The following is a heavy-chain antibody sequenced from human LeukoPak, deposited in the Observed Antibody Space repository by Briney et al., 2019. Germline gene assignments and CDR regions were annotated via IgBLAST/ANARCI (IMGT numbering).Heavy chain of an antibody. Sequence: SETLSLTCAVYGVSFSGYYWSWVRQPPGKGVEWIGEINHSGSTNYNPSLKSQVTISVETSKKQFSLKLRYVTAADTAVYYCARGRIAVAGSRLNYMDVWGKGTTVTVSS. V-gene: IGHV4-34*01. CDR2: INHSGST. CDR1: GVSFSGYY. J-gene: IGHJ6*03. D-gene: IGHD6-19*01. CDR3: ARGRIAVAGSRLNYMDV.